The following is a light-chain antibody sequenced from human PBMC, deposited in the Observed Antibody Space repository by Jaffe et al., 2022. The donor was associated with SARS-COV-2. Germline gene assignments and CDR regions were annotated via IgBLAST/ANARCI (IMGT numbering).Light chain of an antibody. CDR3: LQYNAYPLT. CDR2: AAS. CDR1: QGSGNN. J-gene: IGKJ4*01. V-gene: IGKV1-16*01. Sequence: DIQMTQSPSSLSASVGDRVTITCRASQGSGNNLVWFQQKPGKAPKSLIYAASNLQSGVSLRFRGSASGTDFTLTINSLQPEDVATYYCLQYNAYPLTFGGGTRVEI.